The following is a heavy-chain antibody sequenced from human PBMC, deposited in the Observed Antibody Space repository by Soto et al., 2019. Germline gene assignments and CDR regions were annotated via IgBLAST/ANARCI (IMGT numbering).Heavy chain of an antibody. J-gene: IGHJ4*02. D-gene: IGHD6-19*01. CDR2: IGGGGRLI. CDR3: AGDLGWAFDC. CDR1: GFTFSSFS. Sequence: EVHLVESGGGLVQRGGSLRLSCAASGFTFSSFSMNWVRQAPGRGLEWISYIGGGGRLISYADSVKGRFAISRDNAQNSLYLQMDSLRDEDTAVYYCAGDLGWAFDCWGQGTLVTVSS. V-gene: IGHV3-48*02.